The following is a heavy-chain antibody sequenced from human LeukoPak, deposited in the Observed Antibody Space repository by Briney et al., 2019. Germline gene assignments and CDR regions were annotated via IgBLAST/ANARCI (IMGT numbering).Heavy chain of an antibody. J-gene: IGHJ4*02. V-gene: IGHV3-23*01. CDR1: GFTFSNYA. CDR2: VSGSGRNT. D-gene: IGHD1-26*01. Sequence: PGGSLRLSCAGSGFTFSNYAMTWVRQAPGKGLEWVSSVSGSGRNTFYPDSVEGRFTISRDNSKNTVYLQMNSLRADDTAVYYCVKSRRVGANQRGLFDYLGQGTLVTGSP. CDR3: VKSRRVGANQRGLFDY.